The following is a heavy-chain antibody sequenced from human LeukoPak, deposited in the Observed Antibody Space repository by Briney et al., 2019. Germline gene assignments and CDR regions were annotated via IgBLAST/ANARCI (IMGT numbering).Heavy chain of an antibody. J-gene: IGHJ4*02. D-gene: IGHD6-13*01. CDR1: GGSIRSHF. Sequence: SETLSLTCTVSGGSIRSHFWGWIRQPPGKGLEWIGYIHSRGGTNYNPSLKSRVTMSTDTSKNQFSLKLNSVTAADTAVYYCARYGYSTDLLDYWGQGTLVTVSS. V-gene: IGHV4-59*11. CDR2: IHSRGGT. CDR3: ARYGYSTDLLDY.